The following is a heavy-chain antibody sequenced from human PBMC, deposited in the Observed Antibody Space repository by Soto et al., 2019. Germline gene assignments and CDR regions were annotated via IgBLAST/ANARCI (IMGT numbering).Heavy chain of an antibody. V-gene: IGHV3-48*02. CDR2: ISSSSSTI. Sequence: GGSLRLSCAASGFTFSSYSMNWVRQAPGKGLEWVSYISSSSSTIYYADSVKGRFTISRDNAKNSLDLQMNSLRDEDTAVYYCAREMGIQPAFDIWGQGTMVTVSS. CDR1: GFTFSSYS. CDR3: AREMGIQPAFDI. D-gene: IGHD5-18*01. J-gene: IGHJ3*02.